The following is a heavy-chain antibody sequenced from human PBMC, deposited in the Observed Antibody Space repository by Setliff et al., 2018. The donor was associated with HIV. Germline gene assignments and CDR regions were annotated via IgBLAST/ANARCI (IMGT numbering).Heavy chain of an antibody. CDR2: IYRDGAT. D-gene: IGHD4-17*01. Sequence: SLRLSCAVSGFPVSDNYMSWVRQAPGKGLEWVSVIYRDGATYYADFVKGRFTISRDIAKNTIYLQMNRLTSEDTAFYYCARGRRYFGDYYYWGQGTLVTVSS. J-gene: IGHJ4*02. CDR1: GFPVSDNY. CDR3: ARGRRYFGDYYY. V-gene: IGHV3-53*01.